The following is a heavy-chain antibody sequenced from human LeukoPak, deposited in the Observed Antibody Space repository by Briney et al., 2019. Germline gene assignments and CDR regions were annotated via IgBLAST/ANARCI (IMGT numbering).Heavy chain of an antibody. D-gene: IGHD2-2*01. V-gene: IGHV3-11*04. CDR2: ISRSGSTI. CDR3: ARDPYCTSTSCFFVAFDI. J-gene: IGHJ3*02. CDR1: GFTFSDYN. Sequence: GGSLRLSCAASGFTFSDYNMRWIRQAPGKGLEWVSSISRSGSTIYYADSVKGRFTMSRDNAKNTLYLQLHSLRAEDTAVYYCARDPYCTSTSCFFVAFDIWGQGTMVTVSS.